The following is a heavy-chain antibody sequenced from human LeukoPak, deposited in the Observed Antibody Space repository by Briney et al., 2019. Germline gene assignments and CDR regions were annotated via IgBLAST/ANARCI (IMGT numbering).Heavy chain of an antibody. CDR3: ARGRDRVDTAMVIGTFDY. V-gene: IGHV4-34*01. CDR1: GGSFSGYY. J-gene: IGHJ4*02. D-gene: IGHD5-18*01. Sequence: SETLSLTCAVYGGSFSGYYWSWIRQPPGKGLEWIGEINHSGSTNYYPSLKSRVTISVDTSKNQFSLKLSSVTAADTAVYYCARGRDRVDTAMVIGTFDYWGQGTLVTVSS. CDR2: INHSGST.